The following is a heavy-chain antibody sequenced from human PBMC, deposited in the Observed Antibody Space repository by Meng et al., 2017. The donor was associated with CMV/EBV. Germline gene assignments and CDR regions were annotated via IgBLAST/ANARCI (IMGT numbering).Heavy chain of an antibody. V-gene: IGHV4-34*01. D-gene: IGHD3-22*01. CDR2: INHSGST. CDR3: ARGRNYYDSSGLGLDY. Sequence: SETLSLTCAVYGGSFSGYSWSWIRQPPGKGLEWIGEINHSGSTNYNPSLKSRVTISVDTSKNQFSLKLSSVTAADTAVYYCARGRNYYDSSGLGLDYWGQGTLVTVSS. CDR1: GGSFSGYS. J-gene: IGHJ4*02.